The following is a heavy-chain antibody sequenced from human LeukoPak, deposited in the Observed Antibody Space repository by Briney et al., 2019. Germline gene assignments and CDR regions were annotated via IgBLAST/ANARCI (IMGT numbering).Heavy chain of an antibody. Sequence: SVKVSCKASGGTFSSYTISWVRQAPGQGLEGMGRIIPIRGIANYAQKLQGRVKITADTSTSRAYMPLSSLRSEDTVVYYCARDSMTTAGYYSYYYMDVWGKGKPVTVSS. CDR1: GGTFSSYT. D-gene: IGHD4-11*01. V-gene: IGHV1-69*04. CDR3: ARDSMTTAGYYSYYYMDV. CDR2: IIPIRGIA. J-gene: IGHJ6*03.